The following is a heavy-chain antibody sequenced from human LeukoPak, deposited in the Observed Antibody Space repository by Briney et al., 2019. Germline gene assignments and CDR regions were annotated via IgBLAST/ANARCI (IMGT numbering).Heavy chain of an antibody. Sequence: SVKVSCKASGGTLSNYPISWVRQAPGQGLEWMGGIIPILDIAKYAQKFQGRVTITADKSTSTAYMELSSLRSEDTAVYYCARDGYDSSPFDIWGQGTMVTVSS. CDR3: ARDGYDSSPFDI. J-gene: IGHJ3*02. CDR2: IIPILDIA. V-gene: IGHV1-69*10. D-gene: IGHD3-22*01. CDR1: GGTLSNYP.